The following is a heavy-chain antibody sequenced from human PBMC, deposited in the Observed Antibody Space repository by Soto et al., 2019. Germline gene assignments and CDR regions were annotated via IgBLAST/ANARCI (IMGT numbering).Heavy chain of an antibody. J-gene: IGHJ6*02. CDR2: ISISGGNT. V-gene: IGHV3-23*01. Sequence: GGSLRLSCAASGLPFSSHAMSWVRQAPGKGLEWVSSISISGGNTYYADSVRGRFTISRDNSKNTLYLQMNSLRAEDTAVYYCAKSPGSGWAYYYYGMDVWGQGTTVTVSS. CDR1: GLPFSSHA. CDR3: AKSPGSGWAYYYYGMDV. D-gene: IGHD6-19*01.